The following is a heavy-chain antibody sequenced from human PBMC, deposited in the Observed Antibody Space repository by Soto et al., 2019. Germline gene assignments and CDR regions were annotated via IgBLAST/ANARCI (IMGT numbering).Heavy chain of an antibody. Sequence: QVQLQESGPGLVKSSQTLSLTCSVSGGSISRSVYYWTWLRQHPGKGLEWIGHTYYAGSTYSNPSLKSRLSLSLDTSNTQFSLKLNSVTAADTAVYYCARGLTTLYYFDSWGQGTLVSVSS. CDR3: ARGLTTLYYFDS. CDR1: GGSISRSVYY. D-gene: IGHD1-1*01. CDR2: TYYAGST. V-gene: IGHV4-31*02. J-gene: IGHJ4*02.